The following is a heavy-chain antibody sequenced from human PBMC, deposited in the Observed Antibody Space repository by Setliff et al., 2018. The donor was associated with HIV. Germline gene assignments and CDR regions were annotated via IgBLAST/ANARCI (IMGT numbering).Heavy chain of an antibody. CDR2: IIPIFGTA. CDR1: GGTLSSYA. D-gene: IGHD2-21*02. CDR3: AIPFMTNGDCIFDY. Sequence: SVKVSCKASGGTLSSYAISWVRQAPGQGLEWMGGIIPIFGTANYAQKFQGRVTITADESTSTAYMELSSLRSEDTAVYYCAIPFMTNGDCIFDYWGQGTLVTVSS. J-gene: IGHJ4*02. V-gene: IGHV1-69*13.